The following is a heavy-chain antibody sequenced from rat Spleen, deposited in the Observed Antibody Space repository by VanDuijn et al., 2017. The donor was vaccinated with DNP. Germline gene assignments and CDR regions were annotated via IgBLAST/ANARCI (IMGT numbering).Heavy chain of an antibody. D-gene: IGHD1-1*01. CDR1: GFSLTDHH. CDR3: ARDGQWDYLDY. V-gene: IGHV2-30*01. J-gene: IGHJ2*01. Sequence: QVQLKESGPGLVQHSQTLSLACTVSGFSLTDHHVHWVRQPSGKGLEWMGVVWIGGTTHYSSFFKARLSISRDTSKSQVFLKLNSLQTEDTATYYCARDGQWDYLDYWGQGVMVTVSS. CDR2: VWIGGTT.